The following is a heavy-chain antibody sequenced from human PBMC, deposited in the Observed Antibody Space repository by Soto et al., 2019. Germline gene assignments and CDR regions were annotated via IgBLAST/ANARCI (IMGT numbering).Heavy chain of an antibody. J-gene: IGHJ4*02. D-gene: IGHD1-26*01. Sequence: GGSLRLSCAASGFTFSSYGMHWVRQAPGKGLERVAVISYDGSNKYYADSVKGRFTISRDNSKNTLYLQMNSLRAEDTAVYYCAKARGRKWEYFDYWGQGTLVTVSS. V-gene: IGHV3-30*18. CDR2: ISYDGSNK. CDR1: GFTFSSYG. CDR3: AKARGRKWEYFDY.